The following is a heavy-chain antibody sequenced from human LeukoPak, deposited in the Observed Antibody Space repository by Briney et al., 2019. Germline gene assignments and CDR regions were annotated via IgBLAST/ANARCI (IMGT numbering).Heavy chain of an antibody. Sequence: ASVKVSCKASGYTFTGYYMHWVRQAPGQGLEWMGWFNPNSGRTNYAQNFQGRVTMTRDTSISTAYMELSRLRSDDTAVYYCARDQGGYYSSSWVFDYWGQGTLVTVSS. CDR1: GYTFTGYY. V-gene: IGHV1-2*02. CDR3: ARDQGGYYSSSWVFDY. D-gene: IGHD6-13*01. J-gene: IGHJ4*02. CDR2: FNPNSGRT.